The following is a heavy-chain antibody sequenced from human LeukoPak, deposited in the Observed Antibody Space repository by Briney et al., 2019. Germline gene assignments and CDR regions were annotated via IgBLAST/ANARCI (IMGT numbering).Heavy chain of an antibody. V-gene: IGHV3-23*01. Sequence: PGGSLRLSCAASGFTFSSYAMSWVRQAPGKGLEWVSAISGSGGSTYYADSVKGRFTISRDNSKNTLYLQMNSLRAEDTAVYYCAKAVRYFDWLSPFDYWGQGTLVTVSS. CDR1: GFTFSSYA. D-gene: IGHD3-9*01. CDR3: AKAVRYFDWLSPFDY. CDR2: ISGSGGST. J-gene: IGHJ4*02.